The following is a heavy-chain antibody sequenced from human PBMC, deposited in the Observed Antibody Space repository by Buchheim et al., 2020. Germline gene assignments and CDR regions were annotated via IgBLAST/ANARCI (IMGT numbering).Heavy chain of an antibody. J-gene: IGHJ5*02. V-gene: IGHV4-59*01. CDR2: IYYSGST. CDR3: ARGRDPYYYDSSGYSNWFDP. Sequence: QVQPQESGPGLVKPSETLSLTCTVSGGSISTYYWSWIRQPPGKGLEWIGYIYYSGSTNYNPSLKSRVTISVDTSKNQFSLKLSSVTAADTAVYYCARGRDPYYYDSSGYSNWFDPWGQGTL. D-gene: IGHD3-22*01. CDR1: GGSISTYY.